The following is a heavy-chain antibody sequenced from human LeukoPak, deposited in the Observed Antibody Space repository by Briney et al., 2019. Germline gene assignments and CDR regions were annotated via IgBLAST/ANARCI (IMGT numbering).Heavy chain of an antibody. CDR3: ARDGADYGDYVYFDY. D-gene: IGHD4-17*01. CDR1: GFTFSSYS. Sequence: GVSLRLSCAASGFTFSSYSMNWVRQAPGKGLEWVSSISSSSSYIYYADSVKGRFTISRDNAKNSLYLQMNSLRAEDTAVYYGARDGADYGDYVYFDYWGQGTLVTVSS. V-gene: IGHV3-21*01. J-gene: IGHJ4*02. CDR2: ISSSSSYI.